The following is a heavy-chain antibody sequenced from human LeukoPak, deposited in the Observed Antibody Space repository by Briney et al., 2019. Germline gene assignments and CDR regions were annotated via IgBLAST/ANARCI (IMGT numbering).Heavy chain of an antibody. V-gene: IGHV4-39*01. CDR3: ARVNYDYVWGSYRPLYYFDY. CDR1: GGSISSSSYY. CDR2: IYYSGST. D-gene: IGHD3-16*02. Sequence: SETLSLTCTVSGGSISSSSYYWGWIRQPPGKGLEWIGSIYYSGSTYYNPSLKSRVTISVDTSKNQFSLKLSSVTAADTAVYYCARVNYDYVWGSYRPLYYFDYWGQGTLVTVSS. J-gene: IGHJ4*02.